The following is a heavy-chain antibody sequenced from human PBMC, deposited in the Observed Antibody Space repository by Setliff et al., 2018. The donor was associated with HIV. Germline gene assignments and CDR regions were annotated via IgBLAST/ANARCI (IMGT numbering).Heavy chain of an antibody. CDR2: IYYSGST. Sequence: SETLSLTCTVSGGSISNSRYYWSWIRQPPGKGLEWIGSIYYSGSTYYNPSLKSRVTISVDTSKNQFSLKLSSVTAADTGLYYCARVKSIKTTLVRLWPRFDLWGQGTQVTVSS. V-gene: IGHV4-39*07. CDR3: ARVKSIKTTLVRLWPRFDL. CDR1: GGSISNSRYY. D-gene: IGHD3-10*01. J-gene: IGHJ5*02.